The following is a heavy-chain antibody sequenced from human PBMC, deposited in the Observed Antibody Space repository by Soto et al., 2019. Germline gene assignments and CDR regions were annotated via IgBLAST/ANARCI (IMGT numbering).Heavy chain of an antibody. CDR1: GFTFSSYS. V-gene: IGHV3-23*01. J-gene: IGHJ4*02. D-gene: IGHD3-10*01. CDR2: FRTSGDGCTT. Sequence: GGSLRLSCAASGFTFSSYSMSWVRQAPGKGLEWVSGFRTSGDGCTTYYADSVKGRFTISRDNSKNMLFLQMNSLRAEDTAIYYCAKKVNSGPGSQYFDYWGQGTLVTVSS. CDR3: AKKVNSGPGSQYFDY.